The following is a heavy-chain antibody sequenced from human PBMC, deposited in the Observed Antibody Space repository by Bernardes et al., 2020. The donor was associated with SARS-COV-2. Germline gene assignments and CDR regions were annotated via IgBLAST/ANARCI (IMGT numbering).Heavy chain of an antibody. CDR3: AKESRITIFGVVIIEQHFDY. V-gene: IGHV3-23*01. CDR2: ISGSGGST. CDR1: GFTFSSYW. D-gene: IGHD3-3*01. Sequence: GGSLRLSCAASGFTFSSYWMSWVRQAPGKGLEWVSAISGSGGSTYYADSVKGRFTISRDNSKNTLYLQMNSLRAEDTAVYYCAKESRITIFGVVIIEQHFDYWGQGTLVTVSS. J-gene: IGHJ4*02.